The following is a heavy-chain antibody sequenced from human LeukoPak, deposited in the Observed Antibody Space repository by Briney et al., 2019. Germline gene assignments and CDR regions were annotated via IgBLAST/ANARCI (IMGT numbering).Heavy chain of an antibody. CDR2: IYYSGST. CDR1: GGSISSYY. J-gene: IGHJ4*02. D-gene: IGHD6-13*01. Sequence: SETLSLTCTVAGGSISSYYWSWIRQPPGKGLEWIGYIYYSGSTNYNPSLKSRVTISVDTSKNQFSLKLSSVTAADTAVYYCARQGDSSSWHFDYWGQGTLVTVSS. CDR3: ARQGDSSSWHFDY. V-gene: IGHV4-59*08.